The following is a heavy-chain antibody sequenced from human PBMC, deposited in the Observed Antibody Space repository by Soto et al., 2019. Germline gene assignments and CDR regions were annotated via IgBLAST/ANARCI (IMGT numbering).Heavy chain of an antibody. Sequence: GGSLRLSCAASGFTFSNYAMSWVRQGPGKGLEWVSAISGSGDRTYYADSVKGRFTVSRDNSKNTLFLQMNSLRAEDTAVYYCAKESCSSTTCYSTLGYYYYMDGWGKGTTVTVSS. V-gene: IGHV3-23*01. J-gene: IGHJ6*03. CDR2: ISGSGDRT. CDR1: GFTFSNYA. CDR3: AKESCSSTTCYSTLGYYYYMDG. D-gene: IGHD2-2*01.